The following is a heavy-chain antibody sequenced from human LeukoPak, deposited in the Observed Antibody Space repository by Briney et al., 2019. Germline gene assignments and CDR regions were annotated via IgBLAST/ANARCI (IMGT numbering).Heavy chain of an antibody. CDR3: ARELERRELYGMDV. Sequence: GSLRLSCAASGFTFSDYYMNWIRQAPGKGLGWVAVISYDGSNKYYADSVKGRFTISRDNSKNTLYLQMNSLRAEDTAVYYCARELERRELYGMDVWGQGTTVTVSS. CDR2: ISYDGSNK. V-gene: IGHV3-30-3*01. CDR1: GFTFSDYY. J-gene: IGHJ6*02. D-gene: IGHD1-1*01.